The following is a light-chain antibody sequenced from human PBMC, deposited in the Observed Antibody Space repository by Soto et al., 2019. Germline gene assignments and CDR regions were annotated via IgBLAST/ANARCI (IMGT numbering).Light chain of an antibody. V-gene: IGKV1-5*03. CDR3: QQYNSYPLT. CDR1: QSISSW. J-gene: IGKJ3*01. CDR2: KAS. Sequence: DIQMTQSPSTLSASVGDRVTITCRASQSISSWLAWYQQKPGKAPKLLIYKASSLESGVPSRFSGSGSGTEFTLTISSLQTDDFTTYYCQQYNSYPLTFGPGTKVDSK.